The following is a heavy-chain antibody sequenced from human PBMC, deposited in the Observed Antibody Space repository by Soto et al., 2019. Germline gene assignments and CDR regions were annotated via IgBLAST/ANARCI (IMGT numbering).Heavy chain of an antibody. V-gene: IGHV3-23*01. CDR3: AKSGPTNYFDH. Sequence: ERSLIRSCAASRFTFGTYAMYWVRQAPGKGLEWVSGLSGGGAFTYYADSVKGRFTISRDDSKNTLYLQMNSLRVDDTAVYYCAKSGPTNYFDHWGQGTPVTVSS. CDR1: RFTFGTYA. CDR2: LSGGGAFT. J-gene: IGHJ4*02.